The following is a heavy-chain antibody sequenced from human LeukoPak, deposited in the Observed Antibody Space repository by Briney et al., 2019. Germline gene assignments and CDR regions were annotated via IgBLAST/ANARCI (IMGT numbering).Heavy chain of an antibody. CDR2: LRYDGGNK. V-gene: IGHV3-30*02. D-gene: IGHD6-19*01. J-gene: IGHJ4*02. CDR1: GFTFRSYG. CDR3: AKWAGSGQDFLGPFDY. Sequence: GGSLRLSCAPSGFTFRSYGMHWVRQAPGGGREGVAYLRYDGGNKYYADFVKGRFTISRDNPKNTLFLQMNSLRAEDTALYYCAKWAGSGQDFLGPFDYWGQGTLVTVSS.